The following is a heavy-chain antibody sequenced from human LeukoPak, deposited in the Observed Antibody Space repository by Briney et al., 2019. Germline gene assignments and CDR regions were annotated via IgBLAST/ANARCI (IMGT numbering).Heavy chain of an antibody. CDR1: GGSISSSSCY. CDR2: IYYSGST. D-gene: IGHD3-3*01. CDR3: ARLLYDFWSGYHNWFDP. Sequence: PSETLSLTCTVSGGSISSSSCYWGWIRQPPGKGLEWIGSIYYSGSTYYNPSLKSRVTISVDTSKNQFSLKLSSVTAADTAVYYCARLLYDFWSGYHNWFDPWGQGTLVTVSS. V-gene: IGHV4-39*01. J-gene: IGHJ5*02.